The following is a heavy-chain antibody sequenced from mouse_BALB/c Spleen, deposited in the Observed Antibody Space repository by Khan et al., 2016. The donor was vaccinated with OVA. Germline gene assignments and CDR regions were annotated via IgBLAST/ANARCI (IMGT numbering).Heavy chain of an antibody. D-gene: IGHD1-1*01. CDR2: VTYSGNT. V-gene: IGHV3-8*02. J-gene: IGHJ4*01. CDR1: GDSITSGF. CDR3: ARSYGSWAMDF. Sequence: EVQLVESGPSLVKPSQTLSLTCSVTGDSITSGFWNWIRKFPGNKFEYMGYVTYSGNTYYNPSLKSRISITRDPSKSQYYLQLNSVTTEDTATYFCARSYGSWAMDFWGQGTSVTVSS.